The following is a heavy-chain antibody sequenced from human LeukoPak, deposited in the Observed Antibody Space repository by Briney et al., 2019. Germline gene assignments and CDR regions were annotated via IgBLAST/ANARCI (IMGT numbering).Heavy chain of an antibody. Sequence: ASVKVSCTASGYTFTGYYKHWVRQPPGQGLEWMGRINPNNGATNYAQKLQGRVTITGDTSISTAYMELSTLRSDDTAVYYCTRETGSYHGNDYWGQGTLVTVSS. CDR1: GYTFTGYY. D-gene: IGHD1-26*01. V-gene: IGHV1-2*06. CDR2: INPNNGAT. CDR3: TRETGSYHGNDY. J-gene: IGHJ4*02.